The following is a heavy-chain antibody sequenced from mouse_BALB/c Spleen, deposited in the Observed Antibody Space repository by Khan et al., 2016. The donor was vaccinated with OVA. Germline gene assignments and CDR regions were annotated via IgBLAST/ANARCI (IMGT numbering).Heavy chain of an antibody. D-gene: IGHD2-4*01. CDR1: GFSLNNYS. Sequence: QVQLKQSGPGLVQPSQSLSITCTVSGFSLNNYSVHWVRQSPGKGLEWLGVIWSAGSTDYNAAFISRLTISKDNSRSQVFFKMHSLQPNDTAIYYCARRGYDYGRGALFAYWGQGTPVTVSA. V-gene: IGHV2-2*02. J-gene: IGHJ3*01. CDR2: IWSAGST. CDR3: ARRGYDYGRGALFAY.